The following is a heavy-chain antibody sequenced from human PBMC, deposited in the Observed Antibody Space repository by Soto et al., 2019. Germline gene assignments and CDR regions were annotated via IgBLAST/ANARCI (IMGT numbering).Heavy chain of an antibody. V-gene: IGHV3-30-3*01. Sequence: PGGSLRLSCAASGFTFSSYAMHWVRQAPGKGLEWVAVISYDGSNKYYADSVKGRFTISRDNSKNTLYLQMNSLRAEDTAVYYCARDIGGYYYYYGMDVRGQGTTVTVSS. J-gene: IGHJ6*02. D-gene: IGHD2-15*01. CDR3: ARDIGGYYYYYGMDV. CDR2: ISYDGSNK. CDR1: GFTFSSYA.